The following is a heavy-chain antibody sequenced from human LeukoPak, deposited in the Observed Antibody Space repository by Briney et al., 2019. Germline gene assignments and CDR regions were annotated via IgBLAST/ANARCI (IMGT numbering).Heavy chain of an antibody. CDR3: ARWSGVVVPAAMGFFDY. Sequence: ASVKVSCKASGYTFTSYYMHWVRQAPGQGLEWMGIINPSGSSTSYAQKFQGRVTMTRDMSTSTVYMELSSLRSEDTAVYYCARWSGVVVPAAMGFFDYWGQGTLVTVSS. CDR2: INPSGSST. CDR1: GYTFTSYY. D-gene: IGHD2-2*01. V-gene: IGHV1-46*01. J-gene: IGHJ4*02.